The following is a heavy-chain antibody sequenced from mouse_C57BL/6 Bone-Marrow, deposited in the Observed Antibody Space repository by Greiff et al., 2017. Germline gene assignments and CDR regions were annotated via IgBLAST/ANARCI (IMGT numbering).Heavy chain of an antibody. CDR2: IYPGDGDT. J-gene: IGHJ4*01. CDR3: ARSSLLKGAMDY. V-gene: IGHV1-82*01. Sequence: QVQLQQSGPELVKPGASVKISCKASGYAFSSSWMNWVKQRPGKGLEWIGRIYPGDGDTNYNGKFKGKATLTADKSSSTAYMQLSSLTSEDSAVYFCARSSLLKGAMDYWGQGTSVTVSS. CDR1: GYAFSSSW. D-gene: IGHD2-1*01.